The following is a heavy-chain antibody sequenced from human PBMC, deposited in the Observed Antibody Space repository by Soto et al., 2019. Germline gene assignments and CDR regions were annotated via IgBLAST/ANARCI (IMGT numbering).Heavy chain of an antibody. Sequence: SETLSLTCTVSGGSVTSDEDYWTWIRQSPGKGLEWIGYISNSGSTGYNPSLKTRLSMSVDRSRNQFTLRLTSVTAADTAVYFCATESGSTYGYFDHWGQGTQVTVSS. CDR1: GGSVTSDEDY. CDR3: ATESGSTYGYFDH. V-gene: IGHV4-30-4*01. D-gene: IGHD5-18*01. CDR2: ISNSGST. J-gene: IGHJ4*02.